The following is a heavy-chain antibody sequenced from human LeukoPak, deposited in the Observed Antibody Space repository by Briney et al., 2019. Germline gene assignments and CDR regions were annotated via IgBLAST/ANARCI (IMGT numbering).Heavy chain of an antibody. CDR1: GGSINSGSYY. CDR2: IYTTGTT. CDR3: ARCTSTSCYNFDY. Sequence: SETLSLTCTVSGGSINSGSYYWNWIRQSAGKGLEWIGHIYTTGTTNCNPSLKSRVTISLDTSKNQFSLKLNSVAAADTAVYYCARCTSTSCYNFDYWGQGTLVTVSS. J-gene: IGHJ4*02. V-gene: IGHV4-61*09. D-gene: IGHD2-2*02.